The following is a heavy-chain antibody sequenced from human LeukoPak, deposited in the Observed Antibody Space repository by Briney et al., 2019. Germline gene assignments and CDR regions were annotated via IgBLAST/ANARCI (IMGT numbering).Heavy chain of an antibody. J-gene: IGHJ5*02. D-gene: IGHD6-13*01. CDR1: GGSISSDY. Sequence: SETLSLTCTVSGGSISSDYWSWIRQPPGKGLEWIGYIYYSGSTNYNPSLKSRVTISVDTSKNQFSLKLSSVTAADTAVYYCARSSGYSSSGGLNWFDTWGQGTLVTVSS. CDR2: IYYSGST. V-gene: IGHV4-59*08. CDR3: ARSSGYSSSGGLNWFDT.